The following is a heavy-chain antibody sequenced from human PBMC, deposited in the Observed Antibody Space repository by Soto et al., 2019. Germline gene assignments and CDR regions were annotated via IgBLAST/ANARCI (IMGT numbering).Heavy chain of an antibody. CDR2: INHSGST. CDR1: GGSFSGYY. CDR3: ARGRSSGWYYYYYGMDV. Sequence: SETLSLTCAVYGGSFSGYYWSWIRQPPGKGLEWIGEINHSGSTNYNPSLKSRVTISVDTSKNQFSLKLSSVTAADTAVYYCARGRSSGWYYYYYGMDVWGQGTTVT. V-gene: IGHV4-34*01. J-gene: IGHJ6*02. D-gene: IGHD6-19*01.